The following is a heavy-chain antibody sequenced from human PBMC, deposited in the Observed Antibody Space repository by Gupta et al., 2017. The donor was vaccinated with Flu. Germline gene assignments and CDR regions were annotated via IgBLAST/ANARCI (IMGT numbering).Heavy chain of an antibody. CDR1: DWSFSGYY. V-gene: IGHV4-34*01. D-gene: IGHD3-16*01. CDR2: INHGGSA. Sequence: QVQVQQWGAGLLKPSETLSLTCAVYDWSFSGYYWSWIRQPPGKGLEWIGEINHGGSANYNPSLKSRVTISVDTSKKEFSLKLSSVTDADTAVYYCARGGLGIIMWYFDLWGRGTPVTVCS. CDR3: ARGGLGIIMWYFDL. J-gene: IGHJ2*01.